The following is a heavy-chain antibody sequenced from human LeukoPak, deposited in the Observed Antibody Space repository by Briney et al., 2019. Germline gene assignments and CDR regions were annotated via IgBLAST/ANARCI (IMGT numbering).Heavy chain of an antibody. CDR1: GYTFTSYS. CDR2: ISAYNGNT. J-gene: IGHJ6*02. Sequence: ASVKVSCKASGYTFTSYSISWVRQAPGQGLEWMGWISAYNGNTNYAQKLQGRVTMTTDTSTSTAYMELRSLRSDDTAVYYCARATSRYFQYYGMDVWGQGTTVTVSS. D-gene: IGHD3-9*01. V-gene: IGHV1-18*01. CDR3: ARATSRYFQYYGMDV.